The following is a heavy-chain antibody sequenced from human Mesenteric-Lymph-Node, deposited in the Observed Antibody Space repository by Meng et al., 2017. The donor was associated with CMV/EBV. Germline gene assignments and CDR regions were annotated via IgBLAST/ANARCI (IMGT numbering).Heavy chain of an antibody. J-gene: IGHJ4*02. CDR1: GFTFTTYW. Sequence: GESLKISCEASGFTFTTYWMSWVRQAPGKGLEWVANINKDGSEKYYVDSVKGRFTISRDNAKNSVYLQMNSLRAEDTAVYYCARAVSIAVDVDYWGQGTLVTVSS. CDR3: ARAVSIAVDVDY. CDR2: INKDGSEK. V-gene: IGHV3-7*01. D-gene: IGHD6-19*01.